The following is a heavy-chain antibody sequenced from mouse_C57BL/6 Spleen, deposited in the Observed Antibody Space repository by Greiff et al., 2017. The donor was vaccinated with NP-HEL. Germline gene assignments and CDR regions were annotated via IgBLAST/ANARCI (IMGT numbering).Heavy chain of an antibody. J-gene: IGHJ2*01. V-gene: IGHV14-4*01. CDR1: GFNIKDDY. CDR2: IDPENGDT. Sequence: EVQLQQSGAELVRPGASVKLSCTASGFNIKDDYMHWVKQRPEQGLEWIGWIDPENGDTEYASKFQGKATITADTSSNTAYLQLSSLTSEDTAVYYCTTRGYYVDYWGQGTTLTVSS. CDR3: TTRGYYVDY.